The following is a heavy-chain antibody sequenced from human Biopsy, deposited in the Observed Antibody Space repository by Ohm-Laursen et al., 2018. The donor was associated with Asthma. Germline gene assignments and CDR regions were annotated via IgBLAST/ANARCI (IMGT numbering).Heavy chain of an antibody. CDR1: GFSLRTPGVG. D-gene: IGHD3-9*01. V-gene: IGHV2-5*02. CDR3: ALSQDSGFDDHSPSWFDP. CDR2: IYWDDYN. J-gene: IGHJ5*02. Sequence: TQTLTLTSSFSGFSLRTPGVGVGWIRQSPGKALEWLALIYWDDYNLFRPSLKRRLSITKDPSKNQVVLTMTKMDPVDSGTYYCALSQDSGFDDHSPSWFDPWGQGTLVTVSS.